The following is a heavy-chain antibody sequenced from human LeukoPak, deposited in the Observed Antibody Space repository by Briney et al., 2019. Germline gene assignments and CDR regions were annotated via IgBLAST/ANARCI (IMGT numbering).Heavy chain of an antibody. CDR2: IVVGSGNT. CDR3: AVSYGDYAETGVRGYYSGMDV. J-gene: IGHJ6*02. D-gene: IGHD4-17*01. V-gene: IGHV1-58*02. CDR1: GFTFTSSA. Sequence: ASVKVSCKASGFTFTSSAMQWVRQARGQRLEWIGWIVVGSGNTNYAQKFQERVTITRDMSTSTAYMELSSLRSEDTAVYYCAVSYGDYAETGVRGYYSGMDVWGQGTTVTVSS.